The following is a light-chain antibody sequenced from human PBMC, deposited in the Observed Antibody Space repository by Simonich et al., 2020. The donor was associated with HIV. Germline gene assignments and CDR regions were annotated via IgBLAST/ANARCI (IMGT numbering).Light chain of an antibody. J-gene: IGKJ2*01. CDR2: DAS. CDR3: QQHDNLYT. V-gene: IGKV1-33*01. Sequence: DIQMTQSPSSVSASVGDRVTITCRASQSISSWLAWYQQKPGKAPKLLLYDASNLKTGVPSRFSGSGSGTDFSFTISSLQPEDVATYYCQQHDNLYTFGQGTKLEIK. CDR1: QSISSW.